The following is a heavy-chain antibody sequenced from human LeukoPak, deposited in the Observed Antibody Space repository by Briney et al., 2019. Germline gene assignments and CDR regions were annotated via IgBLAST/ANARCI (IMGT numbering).Heavy chain of an antibody. D-gene: IGHD6-19*01. Sequence: GSLRLSCAASGFTFSSYWMHWVRQAPGKGLVWVSRINTDGSSTSYADSVKGRFTISRDNAKNTLYLQMNSLRAEDTAVYYCASLAVAGKRDNDYWGQGTLVTVSS. J-gene: IGHJ4*02. CDR1: GFTFSSYW. CDR2: INTDGSST. V-gene: IGHV3-74*01. CDR3: ASLAVAGKRDNDY.